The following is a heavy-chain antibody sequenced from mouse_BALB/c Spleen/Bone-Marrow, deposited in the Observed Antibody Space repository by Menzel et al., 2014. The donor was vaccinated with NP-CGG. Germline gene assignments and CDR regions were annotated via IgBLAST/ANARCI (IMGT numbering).Heavy chain of an antibody. J-gene: IGHJ3*01. V-gene: IGHV5-9-2*01. CDR3: ARHACYDQTEVSFVY. CDR1: GFTFNSYG. D-gene: IGHD2-3*01. CDR2: ISGGGSYT. Sequence: DVQLVESGGGLVKSGGSLKLSCAASGFTFNSYGMSWVRQTPEKRLERVATISGGGSYTFYPDSVKGRFTISRDNAKNNLCLQLSRLRSEDTALYYCARHACYDQTEVSFVYWGQGTLVTVSA.